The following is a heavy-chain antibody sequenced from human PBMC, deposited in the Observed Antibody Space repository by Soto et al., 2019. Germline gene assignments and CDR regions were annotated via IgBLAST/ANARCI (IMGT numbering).Heavy chain of an antibody. Sequence: QVQLQESGPGLVKPSQTLSLTCTVSGDFISSGGYYWSWIRQLPGKGLEWIGYIYSSGTTYYNPSLKSRITISVDTSKNQFSLNLSSVTAADTAVYHCARTDSSGYYFVYWGQGTLVTVFS. CDR3: ARTDSSGYYFVY. V-gene: IGHV4-31*03. D-gene: IGHD3-22*01. CDR1: GDFISSGGYY. CDR2: IYSSGTT. J-gene: IGHJ4*02.